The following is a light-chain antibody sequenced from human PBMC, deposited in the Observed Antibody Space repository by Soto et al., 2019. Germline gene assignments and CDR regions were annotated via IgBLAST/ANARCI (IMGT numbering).Light chain of an antibody. CDR1: QRIDMY. J-gene: IGKJ1*01. CDR3: QQYNFLWT. V-gene: IGKV1-5*03. Sequence: DIQMTQSPSILSASIGDTVTITCRASQRIDMYLAWYQQKPGKAPKLLVSKASTLETGVPSRFGGGVSGTEFTLTISSLQPDDFATYYCQQYNFLWTFGQGTKVEI. CDR2: KAS.